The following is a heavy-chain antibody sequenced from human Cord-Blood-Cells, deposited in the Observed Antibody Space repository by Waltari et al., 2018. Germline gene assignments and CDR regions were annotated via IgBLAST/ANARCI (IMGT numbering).Heavy chain of an antibody. CDR3: ARSRITIFGVVDTFDY. J-gene: IGHJ4*02. Sequence: VQLVQSGAEVKKPGASVKVSCKASGYTFTSYDINRLRPATGQGLEWMGWRNPNSGNTGYAQKFQGRVTITRNTSISTAYRELSSLRSGYTAVYYCARSRITIFGVVDTFDYWGQGTLVTVSS. V-gene: IGHV1-8*03. CDR2: RNPNSGNT. CDR1: GYTFTSYD. D-gene: IGHD3-3*01.